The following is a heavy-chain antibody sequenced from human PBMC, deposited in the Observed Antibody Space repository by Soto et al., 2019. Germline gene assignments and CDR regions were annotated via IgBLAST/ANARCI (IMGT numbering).Heavy chain of an antibody. V-gene: IGHV4-31*03. D-gene: IGHD1-26*01. CDR1: GGSISSGGYY. Sequence: SETLSLTCTVSGGSISSGGYYWSWIRQHPGTGLEWIGHISYSGSTYYNTSLKSRVTISVDTSKNQFSLKVSSVTAADTAVYYCARTRGSYYFDYWGQGTPVTVSS. CDR2: ISYSGST. CDR3: ARTRGSYYFDY. J-gene: IGHJ4*02.